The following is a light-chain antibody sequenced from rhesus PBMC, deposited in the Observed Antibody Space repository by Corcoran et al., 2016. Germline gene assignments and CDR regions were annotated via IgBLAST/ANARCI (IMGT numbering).Light chain of an antibody. V-gene: IGKV2-82*02. CDR3: MQPLRSPLT. Sequence: DIVMIQTPLSLPVSLGEPASISCRSSQSLEDSDGKTFLFLSLQKPGQSPHLLRYLVSARASGVPDRCRGRGSGTDFTLKISGVEAEDVGVYYCMQPLRSPLTFGQGTKVEIK. CDR1: QSLEDSDGKTF. J-gene: IGKJ1*01. CDR2: LVS.